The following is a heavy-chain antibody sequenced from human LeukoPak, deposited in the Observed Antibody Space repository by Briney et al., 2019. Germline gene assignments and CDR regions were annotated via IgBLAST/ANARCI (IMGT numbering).Heavy chain of an antibody. D-gene: IGHD6-6*01. CDR1: GFIFSSYG. Sequence: GGSLRLSCAASGFIFSSYGMHWVRQAPGKGLEWVAFIRYDGSNKYYADSVKGRFTISRDNSKNTLYLQMNSMRAEDTAVYYCVKEGVAARPIDDYWGQGTLVTVSS. V-gene: IGHV3-30*02. CDR3: VKEGVAARPIDDY. J-gene: IGHJ4*02. CDR2: IRYDGSNK.